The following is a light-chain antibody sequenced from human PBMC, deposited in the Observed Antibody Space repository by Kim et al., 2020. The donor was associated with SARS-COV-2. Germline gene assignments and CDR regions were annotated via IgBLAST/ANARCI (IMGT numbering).Light chain of an antibody. CDR2: GAS. V-gene: IGKV3-15*01. CDR1: QSVSSN. CDR3: QQYNNWPPRTT. J-gene: IGKJ4*01. Sequence: EIVMTQSPATLSVSPGERATLSCRASQSVSSNLAWYQQKPGQAPRLLIYGASTRATGIPARFSGSGSGTAFTLTISSLQSEDFAVYYCQQYNNWPPRTTFGGGNKVDIK.